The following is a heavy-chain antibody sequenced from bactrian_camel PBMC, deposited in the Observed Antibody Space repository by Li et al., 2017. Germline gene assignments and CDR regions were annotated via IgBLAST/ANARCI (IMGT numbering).Heavy chain of an antibody. J-gene: IGHJ4*01. CDR2: IYSGGGRI. Sequence: VQLVESGGGSVQAGGSLNPSCVASGATHIPLCMAWYRQTPGKEREAVAAIYSGGGRIYYGDSVKGRFTLSKDNAKTAITLQMNSLKPEDTATYYCRAEDMHQLRGFCPPLWGQGTQVTVS. CDR1: GATHIPLC. CDR3: RAEDMHQLRGFCPPL. V-gene: IGHV3S53*01.